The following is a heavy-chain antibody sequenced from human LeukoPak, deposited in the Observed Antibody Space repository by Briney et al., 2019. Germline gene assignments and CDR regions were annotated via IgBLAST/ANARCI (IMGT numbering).Heavy chain of an antibody. CDR3: AADGPSTWYGDFDF. D-gene: IGHD6-13*01. J-gene: IGHJ4*02. V-gene: IGHV3-74*01. CDR2: IYNDGSST. CDR1: RFTFSNYW. Sequence: GGSLRLSCAASRFTFSNYWMHWVRQAPGKGLVWVSRIYNDGSSTSYADSVKGRFTISRDNAKSTLYLQMNSLRAEDTAVYYCAADGPSTWYGDFDFWGQGTLVTVSS.